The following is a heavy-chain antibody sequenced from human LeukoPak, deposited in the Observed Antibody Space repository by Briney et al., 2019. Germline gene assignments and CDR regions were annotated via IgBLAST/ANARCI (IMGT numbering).Heavy chain of an antibody. D-gene: IGHD3-22*01. Sequence: GGSLRLSCAASGFTFINTWMSWVRQAPGKGLEWAGHIKSKGSGGTADYAAPVKGRFTISRDDSENTQYVQMNSLKTEDTAVYYCATYGGYYDSSGSLKFYFNYWGQGTLVTVSS. CDR1: GFTFINTW. CDR2: IKSKGSGGTA. J-gene: IGHJ4*02. V-gene: IGHV3-15*01. CDR3: ATYGGYYDSSGSLKFYFNY.